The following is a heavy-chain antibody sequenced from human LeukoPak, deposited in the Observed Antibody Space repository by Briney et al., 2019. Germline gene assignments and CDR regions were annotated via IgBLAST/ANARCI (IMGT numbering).Heavy chain of an antibody. D-gene: IGHD6-13*01. CDR1: GFTFSSYA. V-gene: IGHV3-23*01. CDR2: ISGSGGST. Sequence: PGGSLRLSCAASGFTFSSYAMSWVRQAPGKGLEWVSAISGSGGSTYYADSVKGRFTISRDNSKNTLYLQMNSLRAEDTAVYYCAKDLASSSSSWYYFDYWGQGTLVTVSS. J-gene: IGHJ4*02. CDR3: AKDLASSSSSWYYFDY.